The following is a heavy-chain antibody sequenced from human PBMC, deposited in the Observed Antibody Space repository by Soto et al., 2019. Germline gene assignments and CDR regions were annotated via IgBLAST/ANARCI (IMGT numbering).Heavy chain of an antibody. CDR3: VRDAPSHQSIFAL. Sequence: VTSVKVSCKTSEYSFGDYYLHWVRQAPEQGLEWMGWINLNDGGTNSPRKFQGRLTMTRDKSITTVYMELSRLRSDDTAVYFCVRDAPSHQSIFALWGPGTLVTVSS. CDR1: EYSFGDYY. J-gene: IGHJ4*02. V-gene: IGHV1-2*02. D-gene: IGHD3-3*01. CDR2: INLNDGGT.